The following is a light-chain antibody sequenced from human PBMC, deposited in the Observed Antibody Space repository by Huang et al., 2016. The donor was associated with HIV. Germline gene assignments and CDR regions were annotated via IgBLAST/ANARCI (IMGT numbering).Light chain of an antibody. Sequence: EIVMTQSPATLSVSPGERATLSCRASQSVRSNLAWYQQKPGQPPRLLIYGTSTRATGIPARLSGSGSETEFTLTISSLQSEDFAVYFCQQYDNWPPYTLGQGTKLEIK. J-gene: IGKJ2*01. CDR1: QSVRSN. V-gene: IGKV3-15*01. CDR2: GTS. CDR3: QQYDNWPPYT.